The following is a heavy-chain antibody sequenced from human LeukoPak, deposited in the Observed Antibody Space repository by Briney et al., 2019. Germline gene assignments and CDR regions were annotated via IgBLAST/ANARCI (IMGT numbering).Heavy chain of an antibody. D-gene: IGHD5-24*01. V-gene: IGHV3-53*01. CDR2: IYTGGST. CDR1: GVTVSSDY. CDR3: AKDGRDGYNYYYYGMDV. J-gene: IGHJ6*02. Sequence: GGSLRLSCAASGVTVSSDYMSWVRQAPGKGLEWVSVIYTGGSTYYAESVKGRFTISRDNSKNTLYLQMNSLRAEDTAVYYCAKDGRDGYNYYYYGMDVWGQGTTVTVS.